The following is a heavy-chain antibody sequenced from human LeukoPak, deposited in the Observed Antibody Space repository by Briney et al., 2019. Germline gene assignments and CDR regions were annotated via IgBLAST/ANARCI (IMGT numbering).Heavy chain of an antibody. CDR3: ARYEAVAGVFDY. CDR2: IYHSGST. D-gene: IGHD6-19*01. V-gene: IGHV4-38-2*02. CDR1: GYSISSGYY. Sequence: SETLSLTCTVSGYSISSGYYWGWLRQPPGKGLEWIGSIYHSGSTYYNPSLKSRVTISVDTSKNQFSLKLSSVTAADTAVYYCARYEAVAGVFDYWGQGTLITASS. J-gene: IGHJ4*02.